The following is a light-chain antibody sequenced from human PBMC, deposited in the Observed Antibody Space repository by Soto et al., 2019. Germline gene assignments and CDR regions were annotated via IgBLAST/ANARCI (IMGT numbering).Light chain of an antibody. J-gene: IGLJ3*02. V-gene: IGLV4-69*01. CDR1: SGHSNYV. CDR3: QTWGTPWV. Sequence: QLVLTQSPSASASLGASVKLTCTLSSGHSNYVIAWHQQQSEKGPRFLMKVNSDGTHMKGNEIPDRFSGSSSGAERYLTISSLQSEDEADYLCQTWGTPWVFAGGTKLTVL. CDR2: VNSDGTH.